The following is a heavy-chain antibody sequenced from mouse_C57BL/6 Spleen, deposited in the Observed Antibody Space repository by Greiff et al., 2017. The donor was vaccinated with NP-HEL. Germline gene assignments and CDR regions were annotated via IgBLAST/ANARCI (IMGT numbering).Heavy chain of an antibody. Sequence: QVQLQQPGAELVKPGASVKMSCKASGYTFTSYWITWVKQRPGQGLEWIGDIYPGSGSTNYNEKFKSKATLTVDTSSSTAYMQLSSLTSEDSAVYYCARWGGTVVATYYFDYWGQGTTLTVSS. CDR1: GYTFTSYW. D-gene: IGHD1-1*01. CDR2: IYPGSGST. J-gene: IGHJ2*01. V-gene: IGHV1-55*01. CDR3: ARWGGTVVATYYFDY.